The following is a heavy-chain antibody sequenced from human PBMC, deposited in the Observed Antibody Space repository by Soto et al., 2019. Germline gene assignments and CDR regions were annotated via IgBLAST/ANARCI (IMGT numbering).Heavy chain of an antibody. CDR1: GGSISSYY. D-gene: IGHD6-25*01. CDR2: IYYSGST. J-gene: IGHJ6*02. Sequence: NPSETLSLTCTVSGGSISSYYWSWIRQPPGKGLEWIGYIYYSGSTNYNPSLKSRVTISVDTSKNQFSLTLSSVTAADTAVYYCARERIAAVWGQGTTVTVSS. CDR3: ARERIAAV. V-gene: IGHV4-59*01.